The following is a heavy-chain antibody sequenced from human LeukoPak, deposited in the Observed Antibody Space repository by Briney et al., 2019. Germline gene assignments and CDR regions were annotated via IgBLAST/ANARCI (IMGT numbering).Heavy chain of an antibody. CDR3: AKRGGAWSPDH. V-gene: IGHV3-30*18. CDR1: GFTFSSYG. D-gene: IGHD6-19*01. J-gene: IGHJ4*02. CDR2: ILYDGSNK. Sequence: GGSLRLSCAASGFTFSSYGMHWVRQAPGKGLEWVAGILYDGSNKYYADSVKGRFTISRDNSKNTLYLQMDSLRAEDTAVYYCAKRGGAWSPDHWGQGTLVTVSS.